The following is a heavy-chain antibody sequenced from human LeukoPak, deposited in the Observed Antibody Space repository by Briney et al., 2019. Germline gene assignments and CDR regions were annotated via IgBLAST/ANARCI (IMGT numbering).Heavy chain of an antibody. Sequence: ASVTVSCKASGYTFTSYYLHWVRQAPGQGLEWMGWINPNSGGTNNVQKFQGRVTMTRDTSISTVYMELSRLRSDDTAVYYCARDNLGYYAGLDYWGQGTLVTVSS. J-gene: IGHJ4*02. CDR1: GYTFTSYY. V-gene: IGHV1-2*02. CDR3: ARDNLGYYAGLDY. D-gene: IGHD3-10*01. CDR2: INPNSGGT.